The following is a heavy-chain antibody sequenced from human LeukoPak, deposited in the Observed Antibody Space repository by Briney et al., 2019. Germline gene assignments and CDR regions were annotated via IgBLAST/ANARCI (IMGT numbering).Heavy chain of an antibody. J-gene: IGHJ4*02. CDR2: IYHSGST. CDR3: ARRPDAGTYFRGFDY. CDR1: GYSISSGYY. Sequence: SETLSLTCTVSGYSISSGYYWGWIRQPPGKGLEWIGSIYHSGSTNYNPSLKSRVTISVDTSKNQFSLKLSSVTAADTAVYYCARRPDAGTYFRGFDYWGQGTLVTVSS. V-gene: IGHV4-38-2*02. D-gene: IGHD1-1*01.